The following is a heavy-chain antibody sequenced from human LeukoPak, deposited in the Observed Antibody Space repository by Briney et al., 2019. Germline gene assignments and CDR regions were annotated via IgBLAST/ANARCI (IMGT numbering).Heavy chain of an antibody. CDR2: ISTDNGNT. Sequence: ASVKVSCKASGYSFTSYGINWVRQAPGQGLEWMGWISTDNGNTDYAQNLQGRVTMTTDTSTSTAYMELRSLRSDDTAVYYCARGYSYGYGPLDYWGQEPWSPSPQ. J-gene: IGHJ4*01. D-gene: IGHD5-18*01. V-gene: IGHV1-18*01. CDR3: ARGYSYGYGPLDY. CDR1: GYSFTSYG.